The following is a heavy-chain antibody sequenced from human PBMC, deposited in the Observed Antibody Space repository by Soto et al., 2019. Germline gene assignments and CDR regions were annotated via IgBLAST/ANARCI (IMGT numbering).Heavy chain of an antibody. D-gene: IGHD5-12*01. J-gene: IGHJ5*02. CDR3: ALNIVAFDNWFDP. CDR1: GFTFSSYS. V-gene: IGHV3-21*01. CDR2: ISSSSSYI. Sequence: EVQLVESGGGLVKPGGSLRLSCAASGFTFSSYSMNWVRQAPGKGLEWVSSISSSSSYIYYADSVKGRFTISRDNAKNSLYLQMNSLRAEDTAVYYCALNIVAFDNWFDPWGQGTLVTVSS.